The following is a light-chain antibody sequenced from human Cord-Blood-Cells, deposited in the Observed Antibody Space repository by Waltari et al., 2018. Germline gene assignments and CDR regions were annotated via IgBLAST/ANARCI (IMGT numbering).Light chain of an antibody. CDR1: QSVSSSY. V-gene: IGKV3-20*01. J-gene: IGKJ3*01. CDR2: GAS. CDR3: QQYGSPFT. Sequence: EIVLTQSPGTLSLSPGDRATLSCRASQSVSSSYLAWYQQKPGQDPRLLIYGASSRATGIPDRFSGSGSGTDFTLTISRLEPEDFAVYYCQQYGSPFTFGPGTKVDIK.